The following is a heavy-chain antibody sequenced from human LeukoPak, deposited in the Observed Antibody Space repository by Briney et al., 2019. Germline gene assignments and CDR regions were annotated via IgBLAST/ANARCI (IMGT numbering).Heavy chain of an antibody. CDR2: IYYSGST. V-gene: IGHV4-59*01. CDR1: GGSTSSYY. J-gene: IGHJ4*02. CDR3: ARSGYSYGYKDY. D-gene: IGHD5-18*01. Sequence: PSETLSLTCTVPGGSTSSYYWSWIRQPPGKGLGWIGYIYYSGSTNYNPSLKSRVTISVDTSKNQFSLKLSSVTAADTAVYYCARSGYSYGYKDYWGQGTLVTVSS.